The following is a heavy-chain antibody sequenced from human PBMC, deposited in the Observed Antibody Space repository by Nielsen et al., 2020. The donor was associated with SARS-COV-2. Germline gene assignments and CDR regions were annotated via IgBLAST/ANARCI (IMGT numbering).Heavy chain of an antibody. Sequence: SETLSLTCTVSGGYVSGGGYYWSWIRQHPGKALEWIGYIYSSGSTYYNPSLKSRLTISVDTSKNQFSLKLSSVTAADTAVYYCAREDDSSGFHFDLWGRGTLVTVSS. CDR2: IYSSGST. J-gene: IGHJ4*02. V-gene: IGHV4-31*03. CDR3: AREDDSSGFHFDL. CDR1: GGYVSGGGYY. D-gene: IGHD3-22*01.